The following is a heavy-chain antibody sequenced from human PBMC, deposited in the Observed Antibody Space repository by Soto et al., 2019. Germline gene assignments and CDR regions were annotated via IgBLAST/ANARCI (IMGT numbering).Heavy chain of an antibody. Sequence: GGSLRLSCAASGFTFSSYAMHWVRQAPGKGLEWVAVISYDGSNKYYADSVKGRFTISRDNSKNTLYLQMNSLRAEDTDVYYCAKDGPYSSGGPRGMDVWGQGTTVTVS. CDR3: AKDGPYSSGGPRGMDV. V-gene: IGHV3-30*04. J-gene: IGHJ6*02. CDR2: ISYDGSNK. D-gene: IGHD6-19*01. CDR1: GFTFSSYA.